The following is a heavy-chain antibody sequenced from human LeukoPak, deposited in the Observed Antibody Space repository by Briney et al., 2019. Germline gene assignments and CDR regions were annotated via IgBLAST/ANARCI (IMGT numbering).Heavy chain of an antibody. CDR2: IYYSGST. Sequence: PSETLSLTCTDSGGSISSYYWSWIRQPPGKGLEWIGHIYYSGSTKYNPSLESRVTISVDTSKNQFSLKLSSVTAADTAVYYCARAPNAHTWLSQYNWFDPWGQGTLVTVSS. J-gene: IGHJ5*02. CDR1: GGSISSYY. CDR3: ARAPNAHTWLSQYNWFDP. D-gene: IGHD3-22*01. V-gene: IGHV4-59*01.